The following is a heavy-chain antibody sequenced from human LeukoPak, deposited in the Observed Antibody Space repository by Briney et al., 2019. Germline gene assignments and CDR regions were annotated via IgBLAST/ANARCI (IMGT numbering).Heavy chain of an antibody. CDR2: INTNTGNP. CDR3: ARRVLSSISSSGLEIDS. J-gene: IGHJ4*02. CDR1: GYTFTNYN. Sequence: ASVTVSCKASGYTFTNYNINWVQQAPGQGLEWMGRINTNTGNPTYARGFRGRFVFSLDTSVSTAYMQISNLTAEDTAVYYCARRVLSSISSSGLEIDSWGQGTLVTVSS. V-gene: IGHV7-4-1*02. D-gene: IGHD6-6*01.